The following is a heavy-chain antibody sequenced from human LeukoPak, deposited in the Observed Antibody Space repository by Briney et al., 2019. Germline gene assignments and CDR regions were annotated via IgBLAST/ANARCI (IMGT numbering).Heavy chain of an antibody. V-gene: IGHV3-74*01. CDR3: ARPTKEGSSWYWWFDP. CDR2: INNDGSST. J-gene: IGHJ5*02. CDR1: GFTFSSYW. D-gene: IGHD6-13*01. Sequence: GGSLRLSCAASGFTFSSYWMHWVRLAPGKGLVWVSRINNDGSSTSYADSVKGRFTISRDNAKNTLYLQMNSLRAEDTAVYYCARPTKEGSSWYWWFDPWGQGTLVTVSS.